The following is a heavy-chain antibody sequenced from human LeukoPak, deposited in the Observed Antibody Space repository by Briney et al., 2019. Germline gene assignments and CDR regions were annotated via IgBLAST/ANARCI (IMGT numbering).Heavy chain of an antibody. CDR3: AKDWGSGISGWFDP. CDR1: GFTFSDYY. CDR2: ISSSGSTI. D-gene: IGHD3-16*01. Sequence: GGSLRLSCAASGFTFSDYYMSWIRQAPGKGLEWVSYISSSGSTIYYADSVKGRFTISRDNSKNTLYLQMNSLRAEDTAVYYCAKDWGSGISGWFDPWGQGTLVTVSS. J-gene: IGHJ5*02. V-gene: IGHV3-11*01.